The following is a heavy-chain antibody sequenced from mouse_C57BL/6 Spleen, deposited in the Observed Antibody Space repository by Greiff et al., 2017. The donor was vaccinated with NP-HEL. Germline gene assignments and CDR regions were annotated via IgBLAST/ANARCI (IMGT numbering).Heavy chain of an antibody. J-gene: IGHJ2*01. CDR1: GFTFSSYG. D-gene: IGHD1-1*01. CDR3: ARGITTVVAPFDY. CDR2: ISSGGSYT. Sequence: EVKLVESGGDLVKPGGSLKLSCAASGFTFSSYGMSWVRQTPDKRLEWVATISSGGSYTYYPDSVKGRFTISRDNAKNTRYLQMSSLKSEDTAMYYCARGITTVVAPFDYWGQGTTLTVSS. V-gene: IGHV5-6*01.